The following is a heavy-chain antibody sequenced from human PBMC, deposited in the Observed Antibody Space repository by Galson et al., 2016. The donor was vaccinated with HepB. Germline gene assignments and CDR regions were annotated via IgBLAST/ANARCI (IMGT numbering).Heavy chain of an antibody. CDR3: VGASDSSGWFPSFDAFDL. V-gene: IGHV3-21*01. CDR1: GFTFTSYT. D-gene: IGHD6-19*01. Sequence: SLRLSCAAPGFTFTSYTMNWVRQAPGKALEWVASVSGPSFYIFYTDSVKGRFTISRDNAKNSLFLQMNSLRAEDTALYYCVGASDSSGWFPSFDAFDLWGQGTMVTVSS. CDR2: VSGPSFYI. J-gene: IGHJ3*01.